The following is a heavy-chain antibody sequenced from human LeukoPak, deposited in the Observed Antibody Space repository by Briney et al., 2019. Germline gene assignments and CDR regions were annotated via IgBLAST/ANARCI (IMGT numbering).Heavy chain of an antibody. CDR1: GITFSSYG. CDR2: ISYDGSNK. V-gene: IGHV3-30*18. D-gene: IGHD5-18*01. Sequence: PGGSLRLSCAASGITFSSYGMHWVRQAPGKGLEWVAVISYDGSNKYYADSVKGRFTISRDNSKNTLYLQMNSLRAEDTAVYYCAKQSPVTGYFDYWGQGTLVTVSS. CDR3: AKQSPVTGYFDY. J-gene: IGHJ4*02.